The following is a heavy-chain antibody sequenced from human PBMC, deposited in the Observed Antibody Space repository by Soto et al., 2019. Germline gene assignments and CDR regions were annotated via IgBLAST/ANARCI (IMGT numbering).Heavy chain of an antibody. CDR1: GLSFSSYA. CDR2: ISGSGGST. V-gene: IGHV3-23*01. J-gene: IGHJ6*02. CDR3: EKGYPDYYYYYGMDV. D-gene: IGHD3-16*02. Sequence: GSLRVSCAASGLSFSSYAMSWVRQAPGKGLELVSAISGSGGSTYYADSVKGRFTISRDNSKNTLYLQMNRLRAEDTAVYYCEKGYPDYYYYYGMDVWGQGTTVTVSS.